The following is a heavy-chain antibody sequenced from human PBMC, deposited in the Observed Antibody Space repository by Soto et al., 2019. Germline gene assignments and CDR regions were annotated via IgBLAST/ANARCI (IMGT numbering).Heavy chain of an antibody. D-gene: IGHD6-13*01. CDR2: IRSKAYGGTT. V-gene: IGHV3-49*03. CDR1: GFTFGDYA. Sequence: PGGSLRLSCTASGFTFGDYAMSWFRQAPGKGLEWVGFIRSKAYGGTTEYAASVKGRFTISRDDSKSIAYLQMNSLKTEDTAVYYCTRQQLASYYYYGMDVWGQGTTVTVSS. J-gene: IGHJ6*02. CDR3: TRQQLASYYYYGMDV.